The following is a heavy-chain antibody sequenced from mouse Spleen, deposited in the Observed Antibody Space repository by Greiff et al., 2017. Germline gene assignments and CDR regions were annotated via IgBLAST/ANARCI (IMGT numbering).Heavy chain of an antibody. J-gene: IGHJ3*01. CDR1: GYTFTSYW. Sequence: QVQLQQSGAELVKPGASVKLSCKASGYTFTSYWMHWVKQRPGQGLEWIGMIHPNSGSTNYNEKFKSKATLTVDKSSSTAYMQLSSLTSEDSAVYYCARETYSYYSYDEKAWFAYWGQGTLVTVSA. V-gene: IGHV1-64*01. CDR2: IHPNSGST. D-gene: IGHD2-12*01. CDR3: ARETYSYYSYDEKAWFAY.